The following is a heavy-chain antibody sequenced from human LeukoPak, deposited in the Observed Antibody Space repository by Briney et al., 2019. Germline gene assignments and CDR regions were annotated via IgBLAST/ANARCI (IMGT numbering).Heavy chain of an antibody. CDR1: GFTFSSYG. CDR2: ISGSGGST. J-gene: IGHJ4*02. CDR3: AKDRGRGKYYGSGSYNPFDY. V-gene: IGHV3-23*01. Sequence: GGSLRLSCAASGFTFSSYGMSWVRQAPGKGLEWVSAISGSGGSTYYADSVKGRFTISRDNSKNTLYLQMNSLRAEDTAVYYCAKDRGRGKYYGSGSYNPFDYWGQGTLVTVSS. D-gene: IGHD3-10*01.